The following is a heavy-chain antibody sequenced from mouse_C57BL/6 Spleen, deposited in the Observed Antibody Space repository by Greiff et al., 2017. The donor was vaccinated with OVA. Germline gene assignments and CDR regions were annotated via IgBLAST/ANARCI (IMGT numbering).Heavy chain of an antibody. J-gene: IGHJ2*01. V-gene: IGHV1-15*01. D-gene: IGHD1-1*01. CDR1: GYTFTDYE. Sequence: QVQLQQSGAELVRPGASVTLSCKASGYTFTDYEMHWVKQTPVHGLEWIGAIDPETGGTAYNQKFKGKAILTADKSSSTAYMELRSLTSEDSAVYYCTRGRITTGFDYWGQGTTLTVSS. CDR3: TRGRITTGFDY. CDR2: IDPETGGT.